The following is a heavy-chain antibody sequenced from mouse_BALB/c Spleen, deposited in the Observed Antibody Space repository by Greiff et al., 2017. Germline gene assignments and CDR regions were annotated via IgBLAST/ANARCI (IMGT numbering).Heavy chain of an antibody. CDR3: ARRGYDGYYGDYFDY. Sequence: EVHLVESGGGLVQPGGSLKLSCAASGFTFSSYTMSWVRQTPEKRLEWVAYISNGGGSTYYPDTVKGRFTISRDNAKNTLYLQMSSLKSEDTAMYYCARRGYDGYYGDYFDYWGQGTTLTVSS. CDR2: ISNGGGST. D-gene: IGHD2-3*01. J-gene: IGHJ2*01. CDR1: GFTFSSYT. V-gene: IGHV5-12-2*01.